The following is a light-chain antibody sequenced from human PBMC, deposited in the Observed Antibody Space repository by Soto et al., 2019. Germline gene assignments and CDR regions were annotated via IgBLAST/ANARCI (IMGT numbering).Light chain of an antibody. CDR2: RVS. CDR1: QSLLYSDGNTY. Sequence: SLSWSASQSLLYSDGNTYLTWFQQRPGQYKRSLIYRVSGRDSGVPDRFSGSGSGTDFTLKISRVEAEDVGVYYCLPGAHWPRTLGNGNKVDI. V-gene: IGKV2-30*01. J-gene: IGKJ1*01. CDR3: LPGAHWPRT.